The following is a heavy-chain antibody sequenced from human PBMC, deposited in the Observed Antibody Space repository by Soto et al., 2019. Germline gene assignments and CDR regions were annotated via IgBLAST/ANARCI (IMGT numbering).Heavy chain of an antibody. CDR1: GGTFISYS. CDR3: ARLSIAPRADNWFDP. V-gene: IGHV1-69*13. CDR2: INPIFGTA. J-gene: IGHJ5*01. Sequence: SVQVTCKGSGGTFISYSMSWVGQPPGQGLEWMGGINPIFGTANYAQKFQGRVTITADESTSTAYMELSSLRSEDTAVYYCARLSIAPRADNWFDPWGQGTLVTVSS. D-gene: IGHD6-6*01.